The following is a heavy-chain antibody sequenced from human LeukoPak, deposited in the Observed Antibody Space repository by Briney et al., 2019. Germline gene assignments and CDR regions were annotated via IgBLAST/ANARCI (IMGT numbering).Heavy chain of an antibody. J-gene: IGHJ3*02. Sequence: SETLSLTCTVSGGSISSYYWSWIRQPPGKGLEWIGCIYYSGSTNYNPSLKSRVTISVDTSKNQFSLKLSSVTAADTAVYYCAREDSEDAFDIWGQGTMVTDSS. V-gene: IGHV4-59*01. CDR3: AREDSEDAFDI. CDR2: IYYSGST. CDR1: GGSISSYY.